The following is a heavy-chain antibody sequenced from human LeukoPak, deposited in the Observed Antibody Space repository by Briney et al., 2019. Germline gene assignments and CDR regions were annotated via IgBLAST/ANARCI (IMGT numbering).Heavy chain of an antibody. V-gene: IGHV3-9*01. CDR1: GFTFDDYA. CDR2: ISWNSGSI. Sequence: PGGSLRLYCAASGFTFDDYAMHWVRQAPGKGLEWVSGISWNSGSIGYADSVKGRFTISRDNAKNSLYLQMNSLRAEDTALYYCAKDIAGAVAGRLGPGDAFDIWGQGTMVTVSS. J-gene: IGHJ3*02. CDR3: AKDIAGAVAGRLGPGDAFDI. D-gene: IGHD6-19*01.